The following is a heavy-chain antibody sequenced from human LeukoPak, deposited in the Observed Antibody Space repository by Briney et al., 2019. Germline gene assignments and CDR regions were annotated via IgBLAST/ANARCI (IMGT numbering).Heavy chain of an antibody. CDR3: ARDPRENWNDSYYYYGMDV. J-gene: IGHJ6*02. V-gene: IGHV3-33*08. CDR1: GFTFSSYG. D-gene: IGHD1-1*01. CDR2: IWYDGSNK. Sequence: PGGSLRLSCAASGFTFSSYGMHWVRQAPGKGLEWVAVIWYDGSNKYYADSVKGRFTISRDNSKNTLYLQMNSLRAEDTAVYYCARDPRENWNDSYYYYGMDVWGQGTTVTVSS.